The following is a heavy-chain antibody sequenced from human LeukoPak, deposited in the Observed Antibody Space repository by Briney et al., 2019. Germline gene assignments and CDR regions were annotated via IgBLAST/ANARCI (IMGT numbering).Heavy chain of an antibody. J-gene: IGHJ4*02. CDR2: ISSGSSTI. CDR3: ARRGYTSAWDY. Sequence: GGSLRLSCAASGFTFSSYSMNWVRQAPGKGLEWVSYISSGSSTIYYADSVEGRFTISRDNAKNSLYLQMNSLRAEDTAVYYCARRGYTSAWDYWGQGTLVTFSS. D-gene: IGHD6-19*01. CDR1: GFTFSSYS. V-gene: IGHV3-48*01.